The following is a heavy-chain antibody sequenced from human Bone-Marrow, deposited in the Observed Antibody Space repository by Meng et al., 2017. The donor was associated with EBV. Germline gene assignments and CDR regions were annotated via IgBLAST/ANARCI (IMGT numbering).Heavy chain of an antibody. Sequence: KANGISVRMYSLSRDRQAVGQWLKWIGVIFHIFGTANYARKFQGRVTITADECTSTAYIEQSNLRSEDTAVYYCAKAEDGYLKTPHFDYWGQGTLVTVSS. D-gene: IGHD5-24*01. CDR2: IFHIFGTA. CDR1: GISVRMYS. CDR3: AKAEDGYLKTPHFDY. J-gene: IGHJ4*02. V-gene: IGHV1-69*01.